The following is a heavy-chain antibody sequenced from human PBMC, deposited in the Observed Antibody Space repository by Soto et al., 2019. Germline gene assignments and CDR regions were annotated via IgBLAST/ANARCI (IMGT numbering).Heavy chain of an antibody. V-gene: IGHV3-13*04. CDR1: GFTFSSYD. J-gene: IGHJ4*02. CDR2: IGTAGDT. D-gene: IGHD3-22*01. CDR3: ARAIGPTLFDY. Sequence: GGSLRLSCAASGFTFSSYDMHWVRQGPGKGLEWVSAIGTAGDTNYAGSVKGRFTISRENAKNSSYLQMNSLRAGDTAIYFCARAIGPTLFDYWGQGTLVTVSS.